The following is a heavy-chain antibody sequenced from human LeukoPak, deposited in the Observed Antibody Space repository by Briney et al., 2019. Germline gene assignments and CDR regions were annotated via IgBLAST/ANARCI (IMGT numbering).Heavy chain of an antibody. CDR3: ARGRVRSFGVVIPFFDY. CDR2: INHSGST. J-gene: IGHJ4*02. V-gene: IGHV4-34*01. D-gene: IGHD3-3*01. CDR1: GGSFSGYY. Sequence: SETLSLTCAVYGGSFSGYYWSWIRQPPGKGLEWIGEINHSGSTNYNPSLKSRVTISVDASKNQFPLKLSSVTAADTAVYYCARGRVRSFGVVIPFFDYWGQGTLVTVSS.